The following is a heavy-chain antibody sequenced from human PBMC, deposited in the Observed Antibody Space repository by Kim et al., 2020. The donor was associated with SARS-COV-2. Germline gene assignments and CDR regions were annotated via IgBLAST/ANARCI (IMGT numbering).Heavy chain of an antibody. CDR1: DASINTNKW. CDR3: ARRVWAGPFDL. D-gene: IGHD3-16*01. J-gene: IGHJ4*02. V-gene: IGHV4-4*02. Sequence: SETLSLTCTISDASINTNKWWSWVRQPPGKGPEWIGEIHHDGTTNYYPSLKSRATISVDKSRNQFFLRLYSMTAADTAVYFCARRVWAGPFDLWGRGTLVTVSS. CDR2: IHHDGTT.